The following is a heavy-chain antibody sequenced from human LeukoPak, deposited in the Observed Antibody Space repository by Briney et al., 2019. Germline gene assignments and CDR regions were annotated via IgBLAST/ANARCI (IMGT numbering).Heavy chain of an antibody. CDR3: ARLGYSSSTSCYTGTPFDY. J-gene: IGHJ4*02. Sequence: ASVKVSCKASGYTFTSYGISWVRQAPGQGLEWMGWISAYNGNTNYAQKLQGRVTMTTDTSTSTAYMELRSLRSDDTAVYYCARLGYSSSTSCYTGTPFDYWGQGTLVTVSS. CDR2: ISAYNGNT. D-gene: IGHD2-2*02. V-gene: IGHV1-18*01. CDR1: GYTFTSYG.